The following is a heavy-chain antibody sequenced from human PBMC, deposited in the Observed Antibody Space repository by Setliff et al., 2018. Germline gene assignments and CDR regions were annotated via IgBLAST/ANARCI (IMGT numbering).Heavy chain of an antibody. CDR3: ARENGYCSGGACYFMFDY. V-gene: IGHV4-4*02. Sequence: SETLSLTCAVSGGSISSPNWWSWIRQPPGKGLEWIGEINHSGSTNYNPSLKSRVTISVDTSKDQFSLELSSVTAADTAMYYCARENGYCSGGACYFMFDYWGQGTLVTVSS. J-gene: IGHJ4*02. CDR1: GGSISSPNW. CDR2: INHSGST. D-gene: IGHD2-15*01.